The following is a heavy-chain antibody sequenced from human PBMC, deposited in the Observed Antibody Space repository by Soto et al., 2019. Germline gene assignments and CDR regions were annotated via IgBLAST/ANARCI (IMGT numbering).Heavy chain of an antibody. CDR1: GGTFSSYT. D-gene: IGHD2-15*01. CDR2: IIPILGIA. J-gene: IGHJ6*02. CDR3: AREQVILGTYGMDV. V-gene: IGHV1-69*08. Sequence: QVQLVQSGAEVKKPGSSVKVSCKASGGTFSSYTISWVRQAPGQGLEWMGRIIPILGIADYAQNFQGRVPIPADKSTSTAYMELSSLRSEDTAVYYCAREQVILGTYGMDVWGQGTTVTVSS.